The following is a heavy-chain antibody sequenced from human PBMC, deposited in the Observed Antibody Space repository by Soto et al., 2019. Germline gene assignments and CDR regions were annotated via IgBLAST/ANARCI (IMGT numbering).Heavy chain of an antibody. CDR3: ARDFGRYCSSTSCYKDYYYYGMDV. V-gene: IGHV3-11*01. Sequence: GGSLRLSCAASGFTFSYYYMSWIRQAPGKGLEWVSYISSSGSTIYYADSVKGRFTISRDNAKNSLYLQMNSLRAEDTAVYYCARDFGRYCSSTSCYKDYYYYGMDVWGQGTTVTVSS. CDR2: ISSSGSTI. J-gene: IGHJ6*02. D-gene: IGHD2-2*02. CDR1: GFTFSYYY.